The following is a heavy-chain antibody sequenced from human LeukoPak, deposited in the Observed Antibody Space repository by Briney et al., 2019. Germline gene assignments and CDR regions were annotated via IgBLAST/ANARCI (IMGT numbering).Heavy chain of an antibody. CDR3: ATVPYNLELPTVDY. Sequence: ASVKVSCKVSGYTLTELSMHWVRQAPGKGLEWMGGFDPEDGETIYAQKFQGRVTMTEDTSTDTAYMELSSLRSEDTAVYYCATVPYNLELPTVDYWGRGTLVTVSS. J-gene: IGHJ4*02. D-gene: IGHD1-7*01. CDR2: FDPEDGET. CDR1: GYTLTELS. V-gene: IGHV1-24*01.